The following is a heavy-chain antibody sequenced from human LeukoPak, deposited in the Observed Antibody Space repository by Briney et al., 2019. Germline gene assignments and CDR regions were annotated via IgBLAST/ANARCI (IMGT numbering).Heavy chain of an antibody. Sequence: SETLSLTCTVSGGSISSYYWSWIRQPPGKGLEWIGYIYYSGSTNYNPSLKSRVTISVDTSKNQFSLKLSSVTAADTAVYYCARVGGYDILTGYYDCCWFDPWGQGTLVTVSS. CDR3: ARVGGYDILTGYYDCCWFDP. CDR1: GGSISSYY. J-gene: IGHJ5*02. D-gene: IGHD3-9*01. V-gene: IGHV4-59*01. CDR2: IYYSGST.